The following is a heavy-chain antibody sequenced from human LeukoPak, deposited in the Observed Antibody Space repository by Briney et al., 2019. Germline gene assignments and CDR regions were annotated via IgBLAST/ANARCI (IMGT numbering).Heavy chain of an antibody. CDR2: IKQDGSEK. D-gene: IGHD3-10*01. Sequence: GGSLRLSCAASGFTFSSYWMGWVRQAPGKGLEWVANIKQDGSEKFYVDSVRGRFTISRDNAKNSLSLQMKRLRAEDTAVYYCARELEITMVRGPGGFDYWGQGTLVTVSS. J-gene: IGHJ4*02. CDR1: GFTFSSYW. CDR3: ARELEITMVRGPGGFDY. V-gene: IGHV3-7*01.